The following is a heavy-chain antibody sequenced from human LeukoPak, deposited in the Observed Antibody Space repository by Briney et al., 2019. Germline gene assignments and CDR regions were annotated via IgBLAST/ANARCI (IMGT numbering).Heavy chain of an antibody. CDR1: GGSISSGGYY. Sequence: SETLSLTCTVSGGSISSGGYYWSWIRQHPGKGLEWIGYIYYSGSTYYNPSLKSRVTISVDTSKNQFSLKLSSVTAADTAVYYCARAKPGRLAFDYWGQGTLVTVSS. CDR2: IYYSGST. J-gene: IGHJ4*02. CDR3: ARAKPGRLAFDY. V-gene: IGHV4-31*03.